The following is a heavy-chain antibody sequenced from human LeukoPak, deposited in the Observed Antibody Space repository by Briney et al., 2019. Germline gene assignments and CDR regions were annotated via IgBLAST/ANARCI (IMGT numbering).Heavy chain of an antibody. CDR1: GYTFTSYY. Sequence: ASLKVSCKASGYTFTSYYMHWVRHAPGQALEWMGIINPSGGSTSYAQKFQGRVTMTRDTSTSTVYMELSSLRSDDTAVYYCARGGLPPYYYYGMDVWGKGTTVTVSS. CDR3: ARGGLPPYYYYGMDV. V-gene: IGHV1-46*01. CDR2: INPSGGST. J-gene: IGHJ6*04.